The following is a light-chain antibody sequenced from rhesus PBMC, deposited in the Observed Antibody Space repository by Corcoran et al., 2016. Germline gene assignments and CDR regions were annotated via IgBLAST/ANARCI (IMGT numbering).Light chain of an antibody. J-gene: IGKJ1*01. CDR2: GAS. CDR3: QQYSNWWT. CDR1: QSGSSY. V-gene: IGKV3S9*01. Sequence: EIVMTQSPATLSLSPGERATLSCRASQSGSSYVAWYQQKPEQAPRILIYGASSRATGIPDRFSGSGSATDFPLTISRLEPEDFAVYYCQQYSNWWTFGQGTKVEIK.